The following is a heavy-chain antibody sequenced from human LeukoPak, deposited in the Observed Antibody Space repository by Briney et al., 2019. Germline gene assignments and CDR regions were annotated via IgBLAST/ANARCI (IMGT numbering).Heavy chain of an antibody. CDR2: INTNTGNP. V-gene: IGHV7-4-1*02. Sequence: ASVKVSCKASGYTFTSYAMNWVRQAPGRGLEWMGWINTNTGNPTYAQGFTGRFVFSLDTSVSTAYLQISSLKAEDTAVYYCARDPGVGLWSNYYYYYMDVWGKGTTVTVSS. J-gene: IGHJ6*03. CDR1: GYTFTSYA. CDR3: ARDPGVGLWSNYYYYYMDV. D-gene: IGHD5-18*01.